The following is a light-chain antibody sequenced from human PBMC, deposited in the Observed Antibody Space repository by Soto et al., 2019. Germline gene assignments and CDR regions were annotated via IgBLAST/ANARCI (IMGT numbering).Light chain of an antibody. CDR1: QSVSSTY. V-gene: IGKV3-20*01. Sequence: EVVLTQSPGTLSLSPGERATLSCRASQSVSSTYLAWYQQKPGQAPRLLIYGASSRATGIPDRFSGSGSETDFTLTISRLEPEDFALYYCQQYRISPYSFGQGTKLEIK. CDR2: GAS. CDR3: QQYRISPYS. J-gene: IGKJ2*03.